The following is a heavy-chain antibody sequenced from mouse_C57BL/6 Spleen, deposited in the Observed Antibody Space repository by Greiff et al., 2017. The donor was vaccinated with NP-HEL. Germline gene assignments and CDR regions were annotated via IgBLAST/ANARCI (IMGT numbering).Heavy chain of an antibody. CDR3: VRHKGGNAMDY. CDR1: GFSFNTYA. Sequence: GGGLVQPKGSLKLSCAASGFSFNTYAMNWVRQAPGKGLEWVARIRSKSNNYATYYADSVKDRFTISRDDSESMLYLQMNNLKTEDTAMYYCVRHKGGNAMDYWGQGTSVTVSS. J-gene: IGHJ4*01. CDR2: IRSKSNNYAT. V-gene: IGHV10-1*01.